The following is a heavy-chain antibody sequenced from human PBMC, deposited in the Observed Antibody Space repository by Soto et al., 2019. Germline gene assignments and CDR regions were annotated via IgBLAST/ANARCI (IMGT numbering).Heavy chain of an antibody. V-gene: IGHV5-51*01. CDR3: ARQMLPVDYYYGMDV. CDR1: GYSFTSYW. J-gene: IGHJ6*02. D-gene: IGHD3-10*02. CDR2: IYPGDSDT. Sequence: PGESLKISCKGSGYSFTSYWIGWVRQMPGKGLEWMGIIYPGDSDTRYSPSFQGQVTISADKSISTAYLQWSSLKASDTAMYYCARQMLPVDYYYGMDVWGQGTTVTVSS.